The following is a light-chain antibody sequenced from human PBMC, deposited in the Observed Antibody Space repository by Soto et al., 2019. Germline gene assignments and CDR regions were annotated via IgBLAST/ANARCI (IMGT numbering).Light chain of an antibody. CDR3: QQYGSSPTT. V-gene: IGKV3-20*01. CDR2: GAS. Sequence: EIVLTQSPGTLSLSSGERATLSCRASQSVSNSYLAWYQQKPGRAPRILIYGASSRATDIPDRFSGSGSGTDFTLTISRLEPVDSAVYYCQQYGSSPTTFGQGTKVDIK. J-gene: IGKJ1*01. CDR1: QSVSNSY.